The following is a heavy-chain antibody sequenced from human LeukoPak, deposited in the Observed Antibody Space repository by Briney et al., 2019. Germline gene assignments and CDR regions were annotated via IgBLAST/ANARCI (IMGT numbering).Heavy chain of an antibody. CDR2: ISGSGGST. Sequence: GGSLRLSCPASGFTFSSYAMSWVRQAPGKGLEWVSAISGSGGSTYYADSVKGRFTISRDNSKNTLYLQMNSLRAEDTAVYYCAKAKVLWFGEYADYWGQGTLVTVSS. CDR3: AKAKVLWFGEYADY. CDR1: GFTFSSYA. J-gene: IGHJ4*02. V-gene: IGHV3-23*01. D-gene: IGHD3-10*01.